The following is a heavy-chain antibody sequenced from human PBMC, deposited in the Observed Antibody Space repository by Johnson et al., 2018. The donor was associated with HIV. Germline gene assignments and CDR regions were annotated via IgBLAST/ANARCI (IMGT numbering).Heavy chain of an antibody. V-gene: IGHV3-30-3*01. CDR1: GFTFSDYY. CDR3: ARDADSDAFDI. J-gene: IGHJ3*02. D-gene: IGHD2-21*02. Sequence: QVQLVESGGGLVKPGRSLRLSCAASGFTFSDYYMSWIRQAPGKGLEWVAVISDDGTNKYYADSVKGRFTISRDNSENTLYLQMNSLRTEDTAVYYCARDADSDAFDIWGQGTLVTVSS. CDR2: ISDDGTNK.